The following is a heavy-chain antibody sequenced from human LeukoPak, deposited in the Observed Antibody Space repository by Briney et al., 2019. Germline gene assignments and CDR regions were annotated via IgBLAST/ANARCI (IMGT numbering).Heavy chain of an antibody. CDR3: ARRTGLSYLMDV. Sequence: PGGSLRLSCAASEFTFSSYAMSWVRQAPGKGLEWVSAISGSGGSTYYADSVKGRFTISRDNSKNTLYLQMNSLRAEDTAVYYCARRTGLSYLMDVWGQGTTVTVSS. CDR2: ISGSGGST. D-gene: IGHD3-10*01. CDR1: EFTFSSYA. J-gene: IGHJ6*02. V-gene: IGHV3-23*01.